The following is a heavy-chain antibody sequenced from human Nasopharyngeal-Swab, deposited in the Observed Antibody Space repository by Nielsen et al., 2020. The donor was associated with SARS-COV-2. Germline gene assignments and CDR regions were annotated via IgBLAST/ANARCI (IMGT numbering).Heavy chain of an antibody. CDR3: ARVGGARGYSYGQFDY. V-gene: IGHV1-46*01. D-gene: IGHD5-18*01. Sequence: APVKVSCKASGYTFTSYYMHWVRQAPGQGLEWMGIINPSGGSTSYAQKFQGRVTMTRDTSTSTVYMELSSLRSEDTAVYYCARVGGARGYSYGQFDYWGQGTLVTVSS. J-gene: IGHJ4*02. CDR2: INPSGGST. CDR1: GYTFTSYY.